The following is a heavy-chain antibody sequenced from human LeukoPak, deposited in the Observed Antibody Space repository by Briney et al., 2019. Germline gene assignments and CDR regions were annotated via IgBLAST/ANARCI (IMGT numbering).Heavy chain of an antibody. CDR2: VRYDGSNK. V-gene: IGHV3-30*02. CDR3: ANPRGYDILTGYRSPFY. J-gene: IGHJ4*02. CDR1: GFTFSSYG. Sequence: GGSLRLSCAASGFTFSSYGMHWVRQAPGKGLEWVAFVRYDGSNKYYADSVKGRFTISRDNSKNTLYLQMNSLRAEDTAVYYCANPRGYDILTGYRSPFYWGQGTLVTVSS. D-gene: IGHD3-9*01.